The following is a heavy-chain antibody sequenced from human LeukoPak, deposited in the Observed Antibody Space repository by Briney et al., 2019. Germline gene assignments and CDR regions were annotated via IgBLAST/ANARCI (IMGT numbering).Heavy chain of an antibody. CDR2: ISYDGSNK. J-gene: IGHJ6*03. V-gene: IGHV3-30*18. Sequence: GGSLRLSCAASGFTFSSYGMHWVRQAPGKGLEWVAVISYDGSNKYYADSVKGRFTISRDNSKNTLYLQMNSLRAEDTAVYYCAKDGHYYYYYMDVWGKGTTVTVSS. CDR1: GFTFSSYG. CDR3: AKDGHYYYYYMDV.